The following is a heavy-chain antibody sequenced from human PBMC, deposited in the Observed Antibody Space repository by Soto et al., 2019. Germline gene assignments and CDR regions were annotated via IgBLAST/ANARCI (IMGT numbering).Heavy chain of an antibody. CDR1: GFTFSSYE. D-gene: IGHD3-10*01. CDR3: ATPGRDLKYFDY. V-gene: IGHV3-48*03. CDR2: ISSSGSTI. Sequence: GGSLRLSCAASGFTFSSYEMNWVRQAPGKGLEWVSDISSSGSTIYYADSVKGRFTISRDNAKNSLYLQMNSLRAEDTAVFYCATPGRDLKYFDYWGQGTLVTVSS. J-gene: IGHJ4*02.